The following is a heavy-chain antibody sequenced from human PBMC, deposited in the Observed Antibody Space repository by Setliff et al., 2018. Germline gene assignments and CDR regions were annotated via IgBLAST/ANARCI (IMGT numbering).Heavy chain of an antibody. CDR3: ATRPGIAVAGFDH. Sequence: ASVKVSCKASGYIFTEYYVHWVRQAPGQGLEWVGGINPSGGDTIYAQMFQGRVTLTRDTSTSTVYMEMSSLTSEDTAVYYCATRPGIAVAGFDHWGQGTLVTVSS. J-gene: IGHJ4*02. V-gene: IGHV1-46*01. CDR1: GYIFTEYY. CDR2: INPSGGDT. D-gene: IGHD6-19*01.